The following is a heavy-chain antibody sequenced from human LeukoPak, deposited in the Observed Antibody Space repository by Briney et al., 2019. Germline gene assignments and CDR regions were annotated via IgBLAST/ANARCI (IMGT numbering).Heavy chain of an antibody. CDR3: ARVREMATIPWFDP. CDR2: IYYSGST. J-gene: IGHJ5*02. Sequence: SETLSLICTVSGGSISSYYWSWIRQPPGKGLEWIGYIYYSGSTNYNPSLKSRVTISVDTSKNQFSLKLSSVTAADTAVYYCARVREMATIPWFDPWGQGTLVTVSS. CDR1: GGSISSYY. D-gene: IGHD5-24*01. V-gene: IGHV4-59*01.